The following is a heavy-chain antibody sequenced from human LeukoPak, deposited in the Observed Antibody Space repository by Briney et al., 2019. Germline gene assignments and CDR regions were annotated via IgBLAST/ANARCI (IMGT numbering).Heavy chain of an antibody. D-gene: IGHD5-12*01. CDR3: AREGLATPDYYYGMDV. Sequence: GGSLRLSCAASGFTFSDYYMSWIRQAPGKGLEWVSYISSSGSTIYYADSVKGRFTISRDNAKNSLYLQMNSLRAEDTAVYYCAREGLATPDYYYGMDVWGQGTTVTVSS. CDR1: GFTFSDYY. CDR2: ISSSGSTI. J-gene: IGHJ6*02. V-gene: IGHV3-11*01.